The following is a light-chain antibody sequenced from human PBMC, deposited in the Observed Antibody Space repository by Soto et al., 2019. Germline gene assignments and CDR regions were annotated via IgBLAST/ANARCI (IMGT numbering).Light chain of an antibody. CDR1: QSVSTSY. CDR3: QQYGSSPPWT. Sequence: EIALTQSPGTLSLSPGERDTLSCRASQSVSTSYLAWYQQKPGQAPRLLIYGASSRPTGIPDRFSGSGSGTDFTLTFSRLEPEDIAVYYCQQYGSSPPWTFGQGTKVEVK. CDR2: GAS. V-gene: IGKV3-20*01. J-gene: IGKJ1*01.